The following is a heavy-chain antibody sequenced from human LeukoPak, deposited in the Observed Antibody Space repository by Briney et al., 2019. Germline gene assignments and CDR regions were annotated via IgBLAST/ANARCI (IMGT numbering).Heavy chain of an antibody. J-gene: IGHJ4*02. V-gene: IGHV3-7*01. Sequence: GGSRKLSCETSGSPLRTFGMNWVRKAPGKGLEWVANMKYDGSEKYYVDSVKGRFTISRDNAKNALYLQMNSLRAEDTAVYYCARATSVDKWGQGTLVAVSS. CDR1: GSPLRTFG. CDR3: ARATSVDK. CDR2: MKYDGSEK. D-gene: IGHD5-24*01.